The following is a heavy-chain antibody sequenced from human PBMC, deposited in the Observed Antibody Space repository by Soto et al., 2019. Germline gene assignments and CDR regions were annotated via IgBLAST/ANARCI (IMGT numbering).Heavy chain of an antibody. CDR3: AKVDSSSSDYYYYYYMDV. CDR1: GFTFSSYG. CDR2: ISYDGSNK. J-gene: IGHJ6*03. V-gene: IGHV3-30*18. D-gene: IGHD6-6*01. Sequence: PVGPLRLSCGAAGFTFSSYGMHWVRQAQGKGLEWVAVISYDGSNKYYADSVKGRFTISRDNSKNTLYLQMNSLRAEDTAVYYCAKVDSSSSDYYYYYYMDVWGKGTTVTVSS.